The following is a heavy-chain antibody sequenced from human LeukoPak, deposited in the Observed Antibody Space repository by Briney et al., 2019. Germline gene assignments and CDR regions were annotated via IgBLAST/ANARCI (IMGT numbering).Heavy chain of an antibody. CDR2: INPNSGGT. J-gene: IGHJ4*02. D-gene: IGHD4-17*01. CDR3: ARDEDGDHFDY. V-gene: IGHV1-2*02. Sequence: ASVKVSCKASGYTFTGYYMHWVRQAPGQGLEWMGWINPNSGGTNYAQKFQGRVTMTRDTSISTAYMELSSLRSEDTAVYYCARDEDGDHFDYWGQGTLVTVSS. CDR1: GYTFTGYY.